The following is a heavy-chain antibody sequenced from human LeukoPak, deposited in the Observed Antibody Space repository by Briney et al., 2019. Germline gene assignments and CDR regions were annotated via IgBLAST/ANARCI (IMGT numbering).Heavy chain of an antibody. CDR1: GYTFTSYD. Sequence: ASVKVSCKASGYTFTSYDINWVRQAPGQGLEWMGGIIPIFGTANYAQKFQGRVTITTDESTSTAYMELSSLRSEDTAVYYCARESWEYCSSTSCYRHWFDPWGQGTLVTVSS. D-gene: IGHD2-2*01. CDR2: IIPIFGTA. CDR3: ARESWEYCSSTSCYRHWFDP. J-gene: IGHJ5*02. V-gene: IGHV1-69*05.